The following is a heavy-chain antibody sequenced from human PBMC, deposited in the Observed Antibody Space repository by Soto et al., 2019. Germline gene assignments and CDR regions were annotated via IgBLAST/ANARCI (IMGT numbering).Heavy chain of an antibody. J-gene: IGHJ6*02. V-gene: IGHV3-30-3*01. Sequence: QVQLVESGGGVVQPGRSLRLSCAASGFTFSSYAMHWVRQAPGKGLEWVAVISYDGSNKYYADSVKGRFTISRDNSKNTLYLQMNSLRAEDTAVYYCARGGWSSGWYLLKDYYYGMDVWGQGTTVTVSS. CDR2: ISYDGSNK. D-gene: IGHD6-19*01. CDR1: GFTFSSYA. CDR3: ARGGWSSGWYLLKDYYYGMDV.